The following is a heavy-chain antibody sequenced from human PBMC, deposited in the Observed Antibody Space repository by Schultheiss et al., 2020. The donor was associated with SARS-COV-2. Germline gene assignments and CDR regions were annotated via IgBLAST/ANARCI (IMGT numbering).Heavy chain of an antibody. Sequence: GGSLRLSCAASGFTFSSYAMSWVRQAPGKGLEWVSAISGSSSTIYYADSVKGRFTISRDNAKNSLYLQLDSLRAEDTAVYYCARDYGDYLDYWGQGTLVTVSS. CDR1: GFTFSSYA. CDR3: ARDYGDYLDY. V-gene: IGHV3-48*04. D-gene: IGHD4-17*01. J-gene: IGHJ4*02. CDR2: ISGSSSTI.